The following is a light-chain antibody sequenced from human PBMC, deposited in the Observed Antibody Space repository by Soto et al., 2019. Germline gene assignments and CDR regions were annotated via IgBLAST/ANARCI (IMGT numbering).Light chain of an antibody. CDR2: KAS. V-gene: IGKV1-5*03. CDR3: QQYNSYLWT. Sequence: DIQMTQSPSTLSASVGDRVTITCRASQSISSWLAWYQQKPGKAPKLLIYKASSLESGVPSRFSGSGSGTESTLTISSLQTDDFATYDCQQYNSYLWTFGQGTKVEIK. CDR1: QSISSW. J-gene: IGKJ1*01.